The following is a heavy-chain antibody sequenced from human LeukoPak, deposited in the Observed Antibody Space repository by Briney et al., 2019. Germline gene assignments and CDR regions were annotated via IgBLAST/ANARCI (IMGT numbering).Heavy chain of an antibody. J-gene: IGHJ4*02. D-gene: IGHD2-2*01. CDR3: AKAPISTYCSSTSCSGYYFDY. CDR2: ISDGGGST. Sequence: GGSLRLSCAASGFTFSSYAMTWVRQAPGKGQEWVLAISDGGGSTYYADSVKGRFTISRDNSKNTLYLQMNSLRAEDTAVYYCAKAPISTYCSSTSCSGYYFDYWGQGTLVTVSS. CDR1: GFTFSSYA. V-gene: IGHV3-23*01.